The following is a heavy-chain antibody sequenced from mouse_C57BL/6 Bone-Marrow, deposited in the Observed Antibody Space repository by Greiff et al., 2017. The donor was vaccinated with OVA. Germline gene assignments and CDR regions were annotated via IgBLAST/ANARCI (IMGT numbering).Heavy chain of an antibody. CDR2: INPYNGGT. CDR1: GYTFTDYY. V-gene: IGHV1-19*01. J-gene: IGHJ4*01. CDR3: ARYSYGSSPYYAMDY. D-gene: IGHD1-1*01. Sequence: EVKLQQSGPVLVKPGASVKMSCKASGYTFTDYYMNWVKQSHGKSLEWIGVINPYNGGTSYNQKFKGKATLTVDKSSSTAYMELNSLTSEDSAVYYCARYSYGSSPYYAMDYWGQGTSVTVSS.